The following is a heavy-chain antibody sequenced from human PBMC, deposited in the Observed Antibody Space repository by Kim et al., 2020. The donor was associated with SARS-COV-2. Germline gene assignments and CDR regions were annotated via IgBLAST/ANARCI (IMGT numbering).Heavy chain of an antibody. V-gene: IGHV3-15*01. CDR3: TTVGSSSDIVATIRSYFDY. Sequence: GRFTISRDDSKNTLYLQMNSLKTEDTAVYYCTTVGSSSDIVATIRSYFDYWGQGTLVTVSS. D-gene: IGHD5-12*01. J-gene: IGHJ4*02.